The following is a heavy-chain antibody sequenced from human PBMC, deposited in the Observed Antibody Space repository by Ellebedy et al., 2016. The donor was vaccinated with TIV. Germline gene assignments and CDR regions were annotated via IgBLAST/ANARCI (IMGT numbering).Heavy chain of an antibody. V-gene: IGHV5-51*01. CDR3: ARPNMGYYYMDA. CDR2: IYPGDSDT. J-gene: IGHJ6*03. D-gene: IGHD2/OR15-2a*01. Sequence: GKSLKISCKGSGYSFPTYWIGWVRQMPGKGLEWMGIIYPGDSDTRYSPSFEGQVTISADKSISTVFLQWSSLKASDTAIYYCARPNMGYYYMDAWGTGTTVSVSS. CDR1: GYSFPTYW.